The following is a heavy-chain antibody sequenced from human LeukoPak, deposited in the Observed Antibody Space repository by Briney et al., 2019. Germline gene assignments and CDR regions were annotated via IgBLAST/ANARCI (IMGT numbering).Heavy chain of an antibody. CDR2: IWYDGSNK. Sequence: PGGSLRLSCAASGFTFNSYGMHWVRQAPGKGLEWVAVIWYDGSNKYYADSVKGRFTISRDNSKNTLYLQMNSLRAEDTAVYYCARERDQGYYGMDVWGQGTTVTVSS. V-gene: IGHV3-33*01. J-gene: IGHJ6*02. CDR3: ARERDQGYYGMDV. CDR1: GFTFNSYG.